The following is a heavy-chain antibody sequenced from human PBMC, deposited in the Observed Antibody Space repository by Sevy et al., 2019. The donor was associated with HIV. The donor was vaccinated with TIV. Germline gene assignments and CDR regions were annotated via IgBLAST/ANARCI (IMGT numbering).Heavy chain of an antibody. J-gene: IGHJ4*02. CDR3: ARRAATPFGY. V-gene: IGHV1-8*03. CDR1: GYTFTSYD. Sequence: GESLKISCKASGYTFTSYDIMWVRQATGQGLEFMGWINVNRGNTGYAQKFQGRVTITRNTSISTAYMELSSLRSEDTAVYYCARRAATPFGYWGQGTLVTVSS. D-gene: IGHD6-25*01. CDR2: INVNRGNT.